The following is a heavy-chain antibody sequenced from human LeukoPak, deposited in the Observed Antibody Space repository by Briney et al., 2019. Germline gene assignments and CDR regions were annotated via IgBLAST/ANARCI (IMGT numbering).Heavy chain of an antibody. V-gene: IGHV1-69*05. CDR1: GGTFSSYA. Sequence: SVKVSCKASGGTFSSYAISWVRQAPGQGLEWMGGIIPIFGTANYAQKFQGRVTITTDESTSTAYMELSSLRSEDTAVYYCARAGSGYSYGYVGPLDHWGQGTLVTVSS. CDR2: IIPIFGTA. J-gene: IGHJ4*02. CDR3: ARAGSGYSYGYVGPLDH. D-gene: IGHD5-18*01.